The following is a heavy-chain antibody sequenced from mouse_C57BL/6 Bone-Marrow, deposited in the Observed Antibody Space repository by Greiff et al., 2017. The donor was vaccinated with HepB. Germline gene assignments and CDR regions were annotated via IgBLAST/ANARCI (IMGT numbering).Heavy chain of an antibody. D-gene: IGHD1-1*01. J-gene: IGHJ1*03. CDR1: GFTFSDYY. CDR3: ARPRDYYGSSHWYFDV. Sequence: EVKLMESGGGLVQPGGSLKLSCAASGFTFSDYYMYWVRQTPEKRLEWVAYISNGGGSTYYPDTVKGRFTISRDNAKNTLYLQMSRLKSEDTAMYYCARPRDYYGSSHWYFDVWGTGTTVTVSS. CDR2: ISNGGGST. V-gene: IGHV5-12*01.